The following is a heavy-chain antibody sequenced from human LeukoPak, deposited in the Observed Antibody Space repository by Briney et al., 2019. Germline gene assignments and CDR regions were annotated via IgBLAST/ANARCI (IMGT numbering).Heavy chain of an antibody. Sequence: GGSLRLSCAASGFTFSSYSMNWVRQAPGEGLEWVSSISSSSSYIYYADSVKGRFTISRANAKKSLYLQMNSLRAEDTAVYYCARDPGYGDHDAFDIWGQRTMVTVSS. V-gene: IGHV3-21*01. CDR3: ARDPGYGDHDAFDI. CDR2: ISSSSSYI. D-gene: IGHD4-17*01. CDR1: GFTFSSYS. J-gene: IGHJ3*02.